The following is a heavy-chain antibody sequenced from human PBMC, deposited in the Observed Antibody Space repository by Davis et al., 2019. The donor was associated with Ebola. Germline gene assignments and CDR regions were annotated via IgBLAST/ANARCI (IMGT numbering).Heavy chain of an antibody. V-gene: IGHV4-34*01. CDR3: ARAPVGYCTGGVCYYYYGMDV. J-gene: IGHJ6*02. CDR2: INHSGSH. D-gene: IGHD2-8*02. Sequence: MPSETLSLTCAVYGGSFSGYYWSWIRKPPGKGLEWIGEINHSGSHNYNPSLKSRVTISVDTSKNQFSLKLSSVTAADTAVYYCARAPVGYCTGGVCYYYYGMDVWGQGTTVTVSS. CDR1: GGSFSGYY.